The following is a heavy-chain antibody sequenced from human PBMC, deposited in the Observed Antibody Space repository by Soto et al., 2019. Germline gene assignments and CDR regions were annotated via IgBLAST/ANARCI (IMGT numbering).Heavy chain of an antibody. CDR1: GFTFSSYA. Sequence: GGSLRLSCAASGFTFSSYAMSWVRQAPGKGLEWVSAISGSGGSTYYADSVKGRFTISRDNSKNTLYLQMNSLRAEDTAVYYCAKVMGGEQWLFDAFDIWGQGTMVTVSS. J-gene: IGHJ3*02. V-gene: IGHV3-23*01. CDR3: AKVMGGEQWLFDAFDI. D-gene: IGHD6-19*01. CDR2: ISGSGGST.